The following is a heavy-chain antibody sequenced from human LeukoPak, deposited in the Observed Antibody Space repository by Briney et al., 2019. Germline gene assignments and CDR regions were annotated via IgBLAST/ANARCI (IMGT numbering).Heavy chain of an antibody. CDR1: GFTFSSYA. Sequence: GGSLRLSCAASGFTFSSYAMSWVRQAPGKGLEWVSGISGVGGSTNYADSVKGRFTISRDNSKNTVYLQMSSLRAEDTAVYYCANIAVGYYYAVDVWGQGTTVVVSS. D-gene: IGHD6-19*01. CDR2: ISGVGGST. J-gene: IGHJ6*02. V-gene: IGHV3-23*01. CDR3: ANIAVGYYYAVDV.